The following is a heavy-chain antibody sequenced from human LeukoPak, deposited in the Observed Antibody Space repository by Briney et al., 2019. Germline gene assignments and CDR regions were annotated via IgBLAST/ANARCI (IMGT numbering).Heavy chain of an antibody. J-gene: IGHJ3*02. CDR2: IYYSGRT. V-gene: IGHV4-59*01. Sequence: SETLSLTCTVSGGSISSYYWTWIRQPPGKGLEWIGYIYYSGRTNYNPSLKSRLTISVDTSTNQFSLRLNSVTAADTAVYYCARGLPGYSGGDDAFDIWGQGTMVTVSS. D-gene: IGHD6-19*01. CDR1: GGSISSYY. CDR3: ARGLPGYSGGDDAFDI.